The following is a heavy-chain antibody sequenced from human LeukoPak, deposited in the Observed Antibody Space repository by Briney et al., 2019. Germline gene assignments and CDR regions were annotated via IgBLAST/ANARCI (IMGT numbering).Heavy chain of an antibody. CDR3: ARDGGSYRFDY. Sequence: PGGSLRLSCAVSGFTFSDYYMGWIRQAPGKGLEWVSYISSTGNTIYHADSVKGRFTISRGNAKNSLYLQMNSLRAEDTAVYYCARDGGSYRFDYWGQGTLVTVSS. V-gene: IGHV3-11*01. CDR2: ISSTGNTI. D-gene: IGHD1-26*01. CDR1: GFTFSDYY. J-gene: IGHJ4*02.